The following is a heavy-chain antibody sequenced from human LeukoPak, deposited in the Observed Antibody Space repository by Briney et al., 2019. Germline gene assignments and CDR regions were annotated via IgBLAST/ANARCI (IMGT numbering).Heavy chain of an antibody. Sequence: GGSLRLSCAASGFTFSSYGMHWVRQAPGKGLEWVAFIRYDGSNKYYADSVKGRFTISRDNSKNTLHLQMNSLRAEDTAVYYCAKVSHYYDSSGYVDYWGQGTLVTVSS. CDR1: GFTFSSYG. CDR2: IRYDGSNK. V-gene: IGHV3-30*02. D-gene: IGHD3-22*01. CDR3: AKVSHYYDSSGYVDY. J-gene: IGHJ4*02.